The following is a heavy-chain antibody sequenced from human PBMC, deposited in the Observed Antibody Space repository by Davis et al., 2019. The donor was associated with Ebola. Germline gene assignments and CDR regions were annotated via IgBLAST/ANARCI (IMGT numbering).Heavy chain of an antibody. D-gene: IGHD2-2*02. CDR3: AKGRTIPLALDF. CDR2: ISPDGSAT. CDR1: GFSFSNYW. V-gene: IGHV3-74*01. Sequence: GESLKISCEASGFSFSNYWIHWVRQAPGKGPVWVSRISPDGSATGYADSVKGRFTISRDNAKNSLYLQMNSLRGEDTALYYCAKGRTIPLALDFWGQGTLVTVSS. J-gene: IGHJ4*02.